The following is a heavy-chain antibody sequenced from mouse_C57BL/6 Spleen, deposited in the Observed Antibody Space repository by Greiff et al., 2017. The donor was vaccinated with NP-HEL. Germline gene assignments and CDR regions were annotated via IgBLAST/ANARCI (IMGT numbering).Heavy chain of an antibody. J-gene: IGHJ2*01. V-gene: IGHV3-6*01. D-gene: IGHD1-1*01. CDR2: ISYDGSN. Sequence: ESGPGLVKPSQSLSLTCSVTGYSITSGYYWNWIRQFPGNKLEWMGYISYDGSNNYNPSLKNRISITRDTSKNQFFLKLNSVTTEDTATYYCARLGVYGSVYWGQGTTLTVSS. CDR3: ARLGVYGSVY. CDR1: GYSITSGYY.